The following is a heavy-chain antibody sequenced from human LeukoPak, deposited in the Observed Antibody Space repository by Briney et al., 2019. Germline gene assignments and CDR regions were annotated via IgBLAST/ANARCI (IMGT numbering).Heavy chain of an antibody. CDR2: ISGSGGST. CDR1: GFTFSSYA. V-gene: IGHV3-23*01. CDR3: AKDKRLAVAVAYYFDY. J-gene: IGHJ4*02. D-gene: IGHD6-19*01. Sequence: TGGSLRLSCAASGFTFSSYAMSWVRQAPGKGLEWVSAISGSGGSTYYADSVKGRFTISRDNSKNTLYLQMNSLRAEDTAVYYCAKDKRLAVAVAYYFDYWGQGTLVTVSS.